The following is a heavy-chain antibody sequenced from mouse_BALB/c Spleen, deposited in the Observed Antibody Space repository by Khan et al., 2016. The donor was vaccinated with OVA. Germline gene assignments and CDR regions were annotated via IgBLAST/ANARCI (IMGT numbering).Heavy chain of an antibody. Sequence: EVELVESGPELMKPGASVKISCKASGYSFTSYYIHWVMESHGKSLEWIGYIDPFSGDTTYNQKFKGKATLTVDKSSNTAYILLSNLTSEDSAVYYCTRHGYVAWFTYWGQGTLVTVSA. V-gene: IGHV1S135*01. CDR2: IDPFSGDT. D-gene: IGHD2-2*01. CDR3: TRHGYVAWFTY. CDR1: GYSFTSYY. J-gene: IGHJ3*01.